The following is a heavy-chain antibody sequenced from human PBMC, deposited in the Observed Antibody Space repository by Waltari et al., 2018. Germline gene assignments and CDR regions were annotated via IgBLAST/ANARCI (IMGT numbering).Heavy chain of an antibody. V-gene: IGHV3-9*01. CDR3: TKDMDGATAMAPRLDF. J-gene: IGHJ4*02. CDR1: GFIFDDYG. Sequence: ESGGGLVRPGRSLRLSCAASGFIFDDYGMDWVRQAPGQGLEWVAGINWNSGTIHYADSVKGRFTISRDNAENSLYLQMNSLTTEDTAVYYCTKDMDGATAMAPRLDFWGQGTLVTVSS. CDR2: INWNSGTI. D-gene: IGHD5-18*01.